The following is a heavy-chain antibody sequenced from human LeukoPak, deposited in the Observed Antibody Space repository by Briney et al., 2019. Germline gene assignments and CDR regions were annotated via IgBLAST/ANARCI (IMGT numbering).Heavy chain of an antibody. CDR3: ARLYDSSDYFGVDY. CDR1: GFSLSTSGVG. Sequence: VSGPTLVNPTQTLTLTCTFSGFSLSTSGVGVGWIRQPPGKALEWLALIYWDDDKRYSPSLKSRLTIIKDTSKNQVVLTMTNMDPVDTATYYCARLYDSSDYFGVDYWGQGALVTVSS. CDR2: IYWDDDK. V-gene: IGHV2-5*02. D-gene: IGHD3-22*01. J-gene: IGHJ4*02.